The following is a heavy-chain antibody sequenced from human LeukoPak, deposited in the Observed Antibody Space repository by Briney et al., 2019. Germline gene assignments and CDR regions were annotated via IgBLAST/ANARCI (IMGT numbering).Heavy chain of an antibody. CDR3: ATGRWAGTSTGISANFDY. D-gene: IGHD1-7*01. Sequence: YAQKFQGRVTMTEDTSTDTAYMELSSLRSEDTAVYYCATGRWAGTSTGISANFDYWGQGTLVTVSS. J-gene: IGHJ4*02. V-gene: IGHV1-24*01.